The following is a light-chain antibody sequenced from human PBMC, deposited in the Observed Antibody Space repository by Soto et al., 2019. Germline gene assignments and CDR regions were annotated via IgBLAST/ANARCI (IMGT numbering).Light chain of an antibody. V-gene: IGKV1-5*03. J-gene: IGKJ1*01. CDR1: QTISSW. CDR3: QHYNSYSEA. CDR2: KAS. Sequence: DIPMTQSPSTLSGSVGDRVTITCRASQTISSWLAWYQQKPGKAPKLLIYKASTLKSGVPSRFSGSGSGTEFTLTISSLPPDDFATYYCQHYNSYSEAFGQGTKVERK.